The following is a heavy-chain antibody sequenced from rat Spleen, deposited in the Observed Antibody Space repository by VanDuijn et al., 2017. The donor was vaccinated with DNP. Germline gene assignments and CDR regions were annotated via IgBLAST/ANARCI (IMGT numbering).Heavy chain of an antibody. J-gene: IGHJ2*01. CDR2: ITSSGGST. V-gene: IGHV5S13*01. CDR1: GFTFSNYG. Sequence: EVQLVESGGGFVQPGRSLKLSCAASGFTFSNYGMAWVRQAPTKGLEWVASITSSGGSTYYPDSVKGRFTISRDNAKNTLYLQMNSLRSEDTATYYCARSEGNYWGQGVMVTVSS. CDR3: ARSEGNY. D-gene: IGHD1-11*01.